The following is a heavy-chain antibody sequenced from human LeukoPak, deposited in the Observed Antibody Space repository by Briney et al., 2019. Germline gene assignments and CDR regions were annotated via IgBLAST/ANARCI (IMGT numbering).Heavy chain of an antibody. D-gene: IGHD6-19*01. CDR3: ATDQRLEYDAFDI. Sequence: ASVKVSCTVSGYTLTELSMHWVRQAPGKGLEWMGGFDPEDGETIYAQKFQGRVTMTEDTSTDTAYMELSSLRSEDTAVYYCATDQRLEYDAFDIWGQGTMVTVSS. J-gene: IGHJ3*02. V-gene: IGHV1-24*01. CDR2: FDPEDGET. CDR1: GYTLTELS.